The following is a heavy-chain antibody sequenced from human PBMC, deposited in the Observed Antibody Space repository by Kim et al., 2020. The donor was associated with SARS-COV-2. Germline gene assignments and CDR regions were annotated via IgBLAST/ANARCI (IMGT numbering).Heavy chain of an antibody. CDR3: ASGRGHCDGCSCYPPDS. CDR2: INPKNGDT. CDR1: GYRFSDYF. D-gene: IGHD2-15*01. Sequence: ASVKVSCTSSGYRFSDYFLLWMRQAPGQGLEWMGWINPKNGDTKYSQKFQVWVALARDTSITTAYMDLHSLTSDDTAVYYCASGRGHCDGCSCYPPDSWG. J-gene: IGHJ5*01. V-gene: IGHV1-2*04.